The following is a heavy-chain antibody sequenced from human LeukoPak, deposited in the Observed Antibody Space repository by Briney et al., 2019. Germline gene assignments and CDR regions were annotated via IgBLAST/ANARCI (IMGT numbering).Heavy chain of an antibody. Sequence: SETLSLTCTVSGDSISSSTDYWGYIRQPPGKGLEWIGSIYYSGTTHYNPSLKSRLTISVDTSKKQFSLKLTSVTAADTAVYYCARGRLGSYSDFWGQGTLVTVSS. CDR1: GDSISSSTDY. CDR2: IYYSGTT. J-gene: IGHJ4*02. D-gene: IGHD3-16*01. V-gene: IGHV4-39*07. CDR3: ARGRLGSYSDF.